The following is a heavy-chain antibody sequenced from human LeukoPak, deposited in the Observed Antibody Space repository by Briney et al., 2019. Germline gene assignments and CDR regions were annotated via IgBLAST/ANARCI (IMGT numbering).Heavy chain of an antibody. J-gene: IGHJ6*03. CDR3: AKEYTVSTMVRGLLLDYMDV. CDR1: GFTFDDYA. CDR2: ISWNSGSI. D-gene: IGHD3-10*01. V-gene: IGHV3-9*01. Sequence: GRSLRLSCAASGFTFDDYAMHWVRQAPGKGLEWVSGISWNSGSIGYADSVKGRFTISRDNAKNSLYLQMNSLRAEDTALCYCAKEYTVSTMVRGLLLDYMDVWGKGTTVTVSS.